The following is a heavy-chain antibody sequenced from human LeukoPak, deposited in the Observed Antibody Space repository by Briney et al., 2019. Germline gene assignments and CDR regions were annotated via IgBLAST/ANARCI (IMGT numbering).Heavy chain of an antibody. CDR3: APTAEAYTSWWKV. CDR2: INPDSGFT. Sequence: ASVKVSRKASGYKFTDDYMHWVRQAPGQGLEFMGWINPDSGFTNYAQKFKGRVTMTRDTSISTAYLEVRSLTSDDTAVYYCAPTAEAYTSWWKVWGQGTLVAVSS. CDR1: GYKFTDDY. D-gene: IGHD3-16*01. V-gene: IGHV1-2*02. J-gene: IGHJ4*02.